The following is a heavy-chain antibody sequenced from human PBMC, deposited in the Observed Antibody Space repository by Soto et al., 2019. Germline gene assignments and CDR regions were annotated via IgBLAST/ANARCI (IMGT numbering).Heavy chain of an antibody. V-gene: IGHV3-21*01. D-gene: IGHD2-2*01. CDR2: ISSSSSYI. J-gene: IGHJ6*02. CDR1: GFTFSSYS. CDR3: ARDNLVDCSSTSCYPYYYYYGMDV. Sequence: GGSLRLSCAASGFTFSSYSMNWVRQAPGKGLEWVSSISSSSSYIYYADSVKGRFTISRDNAKNLLYLQLNSLRAEDTAVYYCARDNLVDCSSTSCYPYYYYYGMDVWCQGTTVTVSS.